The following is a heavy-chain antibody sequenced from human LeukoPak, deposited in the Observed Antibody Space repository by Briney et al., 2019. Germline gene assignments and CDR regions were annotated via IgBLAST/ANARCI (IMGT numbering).Heavy chain of an antibody. CDR1: GLTFSSFA. CDR3: ARSLDIVVVPAAAANWFDP. V-gene: IGHV3-21*01. CDR2: ISGSGGAT. Sequence: PGGSLRLSCAASGLTFSSFAMKWVRQAPGKGLEWVSSISGSGGATYYADSVKGRFTISRDNAKNSLFLQMNSLRAEDTAVYYCARSLDIVVVPAAAANWFDPWGQGTLVTVSS. D-gene: IGHD2-2*01. J-gene: IGHJ5*02.